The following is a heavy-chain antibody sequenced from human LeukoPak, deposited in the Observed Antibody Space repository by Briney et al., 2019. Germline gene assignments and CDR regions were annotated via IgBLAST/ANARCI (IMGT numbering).Heavy chain of an antibody. Sequence: GGSLRLSCAASGFTFSSYAMSWVRQASGKGLEWVSAISGSGGSTYYADSVKGRFTISRDNSKNTLYLQMNSLRAEDTAVYYCANLPGELSLNWFDPWGQGTLVTVSS. CDR1: GFTFSSYA. V-gene: IGHV3-23*01. D-gene: IGHD3-16*02. J-gene: IGHJ5*02. CDR3: ANLPGELSLNWFDP. CDR2: ISGSGGST.